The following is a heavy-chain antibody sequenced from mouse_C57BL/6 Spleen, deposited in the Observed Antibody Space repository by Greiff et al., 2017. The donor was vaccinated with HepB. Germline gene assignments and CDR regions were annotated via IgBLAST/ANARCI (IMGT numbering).Heavy chain of an antibody. CDR1: GYTFTSYW. Sequence: QVQLQQPGAELVKPGASVKMSCKASGYTFTSYWITWVKQRPGQGLEWIGDIYPGSGSTNYNEKFKSKATLTVDTSSSTAYMQLSSLTSEDSAVYYCARDGGNYEGFAYWGQGTLVTVSA. CDR2: IYPGSGST. V-gene: IGHV1-55*01. CDR3: ARDGGNYEGFAY. D-gene: IGHD1-1*02. J-gene: IGHJ3*01.